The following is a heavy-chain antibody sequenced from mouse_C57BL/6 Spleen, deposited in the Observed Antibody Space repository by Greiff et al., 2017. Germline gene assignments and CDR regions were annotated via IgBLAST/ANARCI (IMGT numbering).Heavy chain of an antibody. D-gene: IGHD1-1*01. J-gene: IGHJ1*03. V-gene: IGHV1-64*01. CDR1: GYTFTSYW. Sequence: VQLQQPGAELVKPGASVKLSCKASGYTFTSYWMHWVKQRPGQGLEWIGMIHPNSGSTNYNEKFKSKATLTVDKSSSTAYMQLSSLTSEDSAVYYCARWDGRSYYWYFDVWGTGTTVTVSS. CDR2: IHPNSGST. CDR3: ARWDGRSYYWYFDV.